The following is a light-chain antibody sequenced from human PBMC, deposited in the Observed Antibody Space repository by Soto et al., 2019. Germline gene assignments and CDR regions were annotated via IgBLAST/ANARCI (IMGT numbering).Light chain of an antibody. CDR3: SSYTSSSLYV. V-gene: IGLV2-14*01. J-gene: IGLJ1*01. Sequence: QSALTQPASVSGSPGQSITISCIGTSSDVGGYNYVSWYQQHPGKAPKLMIYEVSFRPSGVSNRFSGSKSGNTASLTISGLQAEDEADYYCSSYTSSSLYVFGTGTKLTVL. CDR2: EVS. CDR1: SSDVGGYNY.